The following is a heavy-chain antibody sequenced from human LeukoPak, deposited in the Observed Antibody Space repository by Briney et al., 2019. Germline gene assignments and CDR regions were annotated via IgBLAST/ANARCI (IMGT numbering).Heavy chain of an antibody. Sequence: GGSLRLSCTASGFTFSTYAMNWFRHTPGKGLKWVSVIVGNGGGINYAESVRGRFTIPRDNSKNTLSLPMSSLRLEDTAMYYCAKDSVPDSHYSIDYWGQGVLVTVSP. D-gene: IGHD3-22*01. CDR1: GFTFSTYA. CDR2: IVGNGGGI. J-gene: IGHJ4*02. V-gene: IGHV3-23*01. CDR3: AKDSVPDSHYSIDY.